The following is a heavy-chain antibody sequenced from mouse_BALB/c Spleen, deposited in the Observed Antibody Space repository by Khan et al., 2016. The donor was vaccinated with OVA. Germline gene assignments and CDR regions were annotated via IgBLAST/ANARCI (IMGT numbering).Heavy chain of an antibody. J-gene: IGHJ4*01. CDR2: INTYTGEP. CDR1: GYTFTNYG. D-gene: IGHD2-10*01. Sequence: QIQLVQSGPELKKPGETVKISCKASGYTFTNYGMNWVKQSPGKALKWMGWINTYTGEPTYADDFKGRFAFSLETSASTAFLQINNLKNDDTATYFCARPPYFSYTLDHGGQGTSVTVSS. V-gene: IGHV9-3-1*01. CDR3: ARPPYFSYTLDH.